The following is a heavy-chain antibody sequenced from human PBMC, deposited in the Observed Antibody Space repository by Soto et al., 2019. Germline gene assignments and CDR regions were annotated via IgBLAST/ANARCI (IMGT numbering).Heavy chain of an antibody. D-gene: IGHD3-10*01. J-gene: IGHJ4*02. CDR2: IYYSGST. CDR1: GGSISSSSYY. Sequence: SETLSLTCTVSGGSISSSSYYWGWIRQPPGKGLEWIGSIYYSGSTYYNPSLKSRVTISVDTSKNQFSLKLSSVTAADTAVYQWASGRSGVGDASGARGTLAPLSS. V-gene: IGHV4-39*01. CDR3: ASGRSGVGDAS.